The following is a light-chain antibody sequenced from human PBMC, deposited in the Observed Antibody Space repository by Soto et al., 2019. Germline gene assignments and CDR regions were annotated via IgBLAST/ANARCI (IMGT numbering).Light chain of an antibody. V-gene: IGKV3-11*01. CDR3: QQRSNGPPVYT. Sequence: EIVLTQSPATLSLSQGERATLSCRASQSVSRYLAWYQEKPGQEPRHLISDASNTATGSQVRFSGSGSGTDFILTISSIDPEDFAVYDCQQRSNGPPVYTFGQGTKLELK. CDR2: DAS. J-gene: IGKJ2*01. CDR1: QSVSRY.